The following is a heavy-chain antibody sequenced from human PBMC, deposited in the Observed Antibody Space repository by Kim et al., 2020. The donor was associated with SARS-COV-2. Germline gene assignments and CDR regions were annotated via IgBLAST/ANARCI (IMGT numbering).Heavy chain of an antibody. J-gene: IGHJ4*02. D-gene: IGHD1-26*01. CDR3: ATLNSGSYYGTFDY. V-gene: IGHV3-30*04. CDR1: GFTFSSYA. CDR2: ISYDGSNK. Sequence: GSLRLSCAASGFTFSSYAMHWVRQAPGKGLEWVAVISYDGSNKYYVDSVKGRFTISRDNSKNTLYLQMNSLRAEDTAVYYCATLNSGSYYGTFDYWGQG.